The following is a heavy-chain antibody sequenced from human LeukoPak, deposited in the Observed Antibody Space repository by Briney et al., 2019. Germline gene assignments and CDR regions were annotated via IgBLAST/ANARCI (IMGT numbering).Heavy chain of an antibody. J-gene: IGHJ4*02. D-gene: IGHD3-10*01. CDR1: GFTFTNYG. CDR2: ITYDGYYK. CDR3: ARDLSPVVRASPMGY. Sequence: PGTSLRLSCAASGFTFTNYGMHWVSQAPGKGLEWVALITYDGYYKYYSDSVKGRFTISSDTSKNTLYLQMNSLRAEDTAVYYCARDLSPVVRASPMGYWGQGTPVTVSS. V-gene: IGHV3-30*03.